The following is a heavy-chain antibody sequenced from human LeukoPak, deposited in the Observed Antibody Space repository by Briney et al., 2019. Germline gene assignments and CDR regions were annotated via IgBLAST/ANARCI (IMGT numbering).Heavy chain of an antibody. CDR3: ARKSANWDQKRDY. V-gene: IGHV4-59*06. Sequence: SETLSLTCTVSGGSVSTYYWNWIRQHPGKGLEWIGYIYYSGSTYYNPSLKSRVTISVDTSKNQFSLKLSSVTAADTAVYYCARKSANWDQKRDYWGQGPLVTVSS. D-gene: IGHD7-27*01. CDR1: GGSVSTYY. J-gene: IGHJ4*02. CDR2: IYYSGST.